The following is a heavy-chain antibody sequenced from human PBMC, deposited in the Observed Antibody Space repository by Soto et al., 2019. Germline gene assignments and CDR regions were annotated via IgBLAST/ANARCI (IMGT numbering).Heavy chain of an antibody. J-gene: IGHJ6*03. Sequence: QVQLVQSGAEVKKPGASVKVSCKASGYTFTSYGISWVRQAPGQGLEWMGWISAYNGNTNYAQKLQGRVTLPTDTSTSTAYMELRSLRSYDTAVYYCARVRSTVTSEFMDVWGKGTTVTVSS. CDR1: GYTFTSYG. D-gene: IGHD4-17*01. CDR2: ISAYNGNT. CDR3: ARVRSTVTSEFMDV. V-gene: IGHV1-18*01.